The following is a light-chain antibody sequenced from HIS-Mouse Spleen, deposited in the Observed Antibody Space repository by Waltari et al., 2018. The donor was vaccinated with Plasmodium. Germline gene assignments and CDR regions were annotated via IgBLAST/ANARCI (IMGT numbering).Light chain of an antibody. Sequence: QSALTQPPSASGSPGQSVTISCTGPSSDVGGYNYVPWYQQHPDKAPKLMIYEVSKRPSGVPDRFSGSKSGNTASLTVSGLQAEDEADYYCSSYAGSNNLVFGGGTKLTVL. J-gene: IGLJ2*01. CDR1: SSDVGGYNY. CDR3: SSYAGSNNLV. CDR2: EVS. V-gene: IGLV2-8*01.